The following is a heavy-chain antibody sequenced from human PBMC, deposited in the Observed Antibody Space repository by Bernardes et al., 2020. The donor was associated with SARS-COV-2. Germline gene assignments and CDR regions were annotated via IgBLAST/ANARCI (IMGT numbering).Heavy chain of an antibody. CDR3: AKDYETGELGIAVEGYCGH. V-gene: IGHV3-9*01. D-gene: IGHD6-19*01. J-gene: IGHJ4*02. CDR1: GFTFDDFA. CDR2: ISWNSGSI. Sequence: LRLSCAASGFTFDDFAMHWVRHSPGKGLEWVSGISWNSGSIGYAASVKGRFTISRDNAKNSLYPQMNSLRPDDTALYYCAKDYETGELGIAVEGYCGHWGQGTLVTVSS.